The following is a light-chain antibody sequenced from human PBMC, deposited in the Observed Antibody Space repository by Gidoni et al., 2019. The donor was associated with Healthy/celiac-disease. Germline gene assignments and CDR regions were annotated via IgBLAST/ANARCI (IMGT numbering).Light chain of an antibody. CDR1: QSISSY. J-gene: IGKJ3*01. CDR3: QQSYSTPLRCFT. V-gene: IGKV1-39*01. Sequence: DIQMTQSPSSLSASVGDRVTITCRASQSISSYLNWYQQKPGKAPKLLIYAASSLQSGVPSRFSGSGSGTDFTLTISSLQPEDFATYYCQQSYSTPLRCFTFGPGTKVDIK. CDR2: AAS.